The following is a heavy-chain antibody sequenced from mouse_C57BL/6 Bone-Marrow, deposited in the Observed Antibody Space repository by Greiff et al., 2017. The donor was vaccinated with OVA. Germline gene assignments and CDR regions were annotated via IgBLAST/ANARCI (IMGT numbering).Heavy chain of an antibody. V-gene: IGHV1-72*01. Sequence: VQLQQPGAELVKPGASVKLSCKASGYTFTSYWMHWVKQRPGRGLEWIGRIDPNRGGTKYHEKFKSKATLTVDKPSSTAYVQLSSLTSEDSAVYYCARDYGSSRRYFDVWGTGTTVTVSS. CDR2: IDPNRGGT. CDR1: GYTFTSYW. CDR3: ARDYGSSRRYFDV. J-gene: IGHJ1*03. D-gene: IGHD1-1*01.